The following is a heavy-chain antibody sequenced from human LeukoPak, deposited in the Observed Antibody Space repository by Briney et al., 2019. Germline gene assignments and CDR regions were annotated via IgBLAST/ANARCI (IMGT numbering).Heavy chain of an antibody. CDR1: GGAFSGYY. CDR2: INHSGST. Sequence: SETLSLTCAVYGGAFSGYYWSWIRQPPGKGLGWIGEINHSGSTNYNPSPKSRVTISVDTSKNQFSLKLSSVTAADTAVYSCATLPYYYGSGSLYWGQGTLVTVSS. V-gene: IGHV4-34*01. D-gene: IGHD3-10*01. J-gene: IGHJ4*02. CDR3: ATLPYYYGSGSLY.